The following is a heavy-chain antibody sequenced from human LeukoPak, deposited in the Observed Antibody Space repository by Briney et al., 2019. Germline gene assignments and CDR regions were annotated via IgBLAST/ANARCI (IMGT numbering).Heavy chain of an antibody. D-gene: IGHD5-24*01. Sequence: PGGSLRLSCAASGFTFSSYAMSWVRQAPGKGLEWVSTIRGSGGSTYSADSVKGRFIISRDNSKNTLYLQMNSLRAEDTAVYYCAKSVLVSRDGYNYWGQGTLVTVSS. CDR2: IRGSGGST. CDR3: AKSVLVSRDGYNY. J-gene: IGHJ4*02. V-gene: IGHV3-23*01. CDR1: GFTFSSYA.